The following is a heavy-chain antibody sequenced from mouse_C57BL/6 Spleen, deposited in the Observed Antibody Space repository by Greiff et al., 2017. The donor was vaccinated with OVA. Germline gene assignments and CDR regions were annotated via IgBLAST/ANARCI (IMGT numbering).Heavy chain of an antibody. CDR3: ARRGLWYPYYAMDY. J-gene: IGHJ4*01. Sequence: QVQLQQPGAELVKPGASVKLSCKASGYTFTSYWMQWVKQRPGQGLEWIGEIDPSDSYTNYNQKFKGKATLTVDTSSSTAYMQLSSLTSEDSAVYYCARRGLWYPYYAMDYWGQGTSVTVSS. D-gene: IGHD2-1*01. V-gene: IGHV1-50*01. CDR1: GYTFTSYW. CDR2: IDPSDSYT.